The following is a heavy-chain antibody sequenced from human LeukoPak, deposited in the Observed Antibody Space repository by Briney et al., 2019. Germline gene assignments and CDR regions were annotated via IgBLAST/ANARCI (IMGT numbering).Heavy chain of an antibody. J-gene: IGHJ4*02. CDR3: ARLMGTVTTYDL. Sequence: WGSLRLSCVASGFTFSNSWMSWVRQAPGKGLEWVASIRPDGSQDYYMDSVKGRFTISRDNAENSLFLQMNSLRAEPTPVYFCARLMGTVTTYDLWGEGTLVRVSS. V-gene: IGHV3-7*01. CDR2: IRPDGSQD. CDR1: GFTFSNSW. D-gene: IGHD4-11*01.